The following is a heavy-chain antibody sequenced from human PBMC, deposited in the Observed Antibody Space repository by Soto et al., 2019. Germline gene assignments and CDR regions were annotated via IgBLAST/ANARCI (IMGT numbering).Heavy chain of an antibody. D-gene: IGHD3-3*01. V-gene: IGHV3-15*07. Sequence: GGSLRLSCAASGFPFRNAWMNWVRQAPGKGLEWVGRIKSKTDGGTTDYAAPVKGRFTISRDDSKNTLYLQMNSLKTEETAVYYCKTDFIYYDFWSGYYQLDYLGKRTLVTVSS. CDR3: KTDFIYYDFWSGYYQLDY. CDR2: IKSKTDGGTT. J-gene: IGHJ4*02. CDR1: GFPFRNAW.